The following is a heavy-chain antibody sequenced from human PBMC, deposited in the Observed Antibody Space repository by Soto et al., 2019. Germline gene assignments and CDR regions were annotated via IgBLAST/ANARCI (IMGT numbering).Heavy chain of an antibody. CDR3: ARGKPLGYCSGGSCYFNY. CDR2: ISSSSSYI. CDR1: GFTFSSYS. D-gene: IGHD2-15*01. Sequence: EVQLVESGGGLVKPGGSPRLSCAASGFTFSSYSMNWVRQVPGKGLEWVSSISSSSSYIYYADSVKGRFTISRDNAKNSLYLQMNSLRAEDTAVYYCARGKPLGYCSGGSCYFNYWGQGTLVTVSS. V-gene: IGHV3-21*01. J-gene: IGHJ4*02.